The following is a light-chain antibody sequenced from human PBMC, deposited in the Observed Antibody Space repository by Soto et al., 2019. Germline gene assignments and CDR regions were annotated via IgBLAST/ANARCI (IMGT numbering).Light chain of an antibody. J-gene: IGLJ1*01. CDR3: QSYDSSLSGYV. CDR2: ENK. CDR1: SSNIGAGYE. V-gene: IGLV1-40*01. Sequence: QSVLTQPPSVSEAPGQRVTISCTGSSSNIGAGYEAHWYQQVPGTAPKLLIYENKNRPSGVPDRFSSSKSGTSASLAITGLQAEDEAEYYSQSYDSSLSGYVFGTGTKVTVL.